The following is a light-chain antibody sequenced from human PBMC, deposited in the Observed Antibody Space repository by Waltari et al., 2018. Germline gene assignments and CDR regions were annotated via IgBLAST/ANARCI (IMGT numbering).Light chain of an antibody. V-gene: IGKV1-39*01. CDR1: ESISTY. CDR3: QQTDSTPLT. Sequence: DIQMTQSPSSLSASVGARVTITCRASESISTYLNWYQQEPGKAPKLLIYSASTLESGVPSRFSGSGSGTYFTLTIRRLQPEDFATYYCQQTDSTPLTFGGGTKVEIK. J-gene: IGKJ4*01. CDR2: SAS.